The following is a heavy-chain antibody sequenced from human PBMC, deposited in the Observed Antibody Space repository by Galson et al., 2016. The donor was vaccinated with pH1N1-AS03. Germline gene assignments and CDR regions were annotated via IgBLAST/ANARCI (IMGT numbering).Heavy chain of an antibody. J-gene: IGHJ4*02. D-gene: IGHD3-10*01. CDR1: GYSFRKFF. Sequence: SVKVSCKATGYSFRKFFLNWVRQAPGQGLEWMGNIDANTGNPTYGQGFTERFVFSLDKSVSTTYLYISDLKTDDTAVYFCARGTPSPGTDYWGQGTLVTVSS. V-gene: IGHV7-4-1*02. CDR3: ARGTPSPGTDY. CDR2: IDANTGNP.